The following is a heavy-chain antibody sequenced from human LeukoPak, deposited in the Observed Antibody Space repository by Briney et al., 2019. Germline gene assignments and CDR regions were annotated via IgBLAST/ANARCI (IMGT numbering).Heavy chain of an antibody. V-gene: IGHV3-23*01. J-gene: IGHJ4*02. CDR1: GFTFSSYA. CDR2: ISGSGGST. CDR3: AKDTAVAGTRRGSFDY. Sequence: PGGSLRLSCAASGFTFSSYAMSWVRQAPGKGLEWVSAISGSGGSTYYADSVKGRFTISRDNSKNTLYLQMNSLRAEDTAVYYCAKDTAVAGTRRGSFDYWGQGTLVTVSS. D-gene: IGHD6-19*01.